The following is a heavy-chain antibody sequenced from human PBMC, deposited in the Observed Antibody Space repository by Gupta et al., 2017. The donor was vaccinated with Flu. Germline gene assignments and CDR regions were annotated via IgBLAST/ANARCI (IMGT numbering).Heavy chain of an antibody. CDR2: VYYSGTV. V-gene: IGHV4-31*03. D-gene: IGHD2-2*01. Sequence: QVQLQESGPRLVRPSQTLSLTCSVSGASISSNTYFWSWIRHHPEKGLEWIGHVYYSGTVSYNPSLKSRVTISVDTSKNQFSLKLSSVTAADTAVYYCGRDHASVYGMDVWGLGTTGTVSS. J-gene: IGHJ6*02. CDR3: GRDHASVYGMDV. CDR1: GASISSNTYF.